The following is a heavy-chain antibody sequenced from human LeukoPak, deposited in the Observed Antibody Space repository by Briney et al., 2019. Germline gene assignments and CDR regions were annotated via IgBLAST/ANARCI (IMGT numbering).Heavy chain of an antibody. D-gene: IGHD3-3*01. CDR3: ARQPLTNHVFWSGYRMDYFDY. CDR2: IYYSGST. V-gene: IGHV4-39*01. J-gene: IGHJ4*02. Sequence: PSETLSLTCTVSGGSISSSSYYWGWIRQPPGKGLEWIGSIYYSGSTYYNPSLESRVTISVDTSKNQFSLKLSSVTAADTAVYYCARQPLTNHVFWSGYRMDYFDYWGQGTLVTVSS. CDR1: GGSISSSSYY.